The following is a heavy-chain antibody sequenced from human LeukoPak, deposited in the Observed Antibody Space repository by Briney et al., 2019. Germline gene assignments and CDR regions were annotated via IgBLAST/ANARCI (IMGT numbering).Heavy chain of an antibody. Sequence: NTSGTLSLTCTISGGSISSSLWWSWVRQSPGKGLEWIGEVYHSGSTNYNPSFKSRVTMSIDKSKNHFSLNLNSVTAADTAVYYCARDRGDSSSWYRPFDYWGQGTLVTVSS. CDR3: ARDRGDSSSWYRPFDY. D-gene: IGHD6-13*01. CDR1: GGSISSSLW. V-gene: IGHV4-4*02. CDR2: VYHSGST. J-gene: IGHJ4*02.